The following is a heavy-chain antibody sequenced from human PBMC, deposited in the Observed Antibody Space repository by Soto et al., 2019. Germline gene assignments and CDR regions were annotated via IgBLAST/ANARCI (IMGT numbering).Heavy chain of an antibody. J-gene: IGHJ6*03. Sequence: GGSLRLSCAASGFTFSDYYMSWIRQAPGKGLEWVSYISSSGSTIYYADSVKGRFTISRDNAKNSLYLQMNSLRAEDTAVYYCARLHSRTESGYPYYYYYMDVWGKGTTVTVSS. D-gene: IGHD3-3*01. CDR1: GFTFSDYY. V-gene: IGHV3-11*01. CDR2: ISSSGSTI. CDR3: ARLHSRTESGYPYYYYYMDV.